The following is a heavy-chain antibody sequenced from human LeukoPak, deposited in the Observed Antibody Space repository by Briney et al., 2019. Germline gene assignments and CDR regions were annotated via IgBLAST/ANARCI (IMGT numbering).Heavy chain of an antibody. CDR1: GFTFDDYG. J-gene: IGHJ3*01. CDR3: ARDSLKWEPKTHSFDF. CDR2: INWNGASR. D-gene: IGHD1-26*01. V-gene: IGHV3-20*04. Sequence: GGSLRLSCVASGFTFDDYGMSWVRQAPGQGPEWVSDINWNGASRRYADSVKGRFTISRDNAKKSLYLQMNSLRAEDTALYYCARDSLKWEPKTHSFDFWGQGTMVTVS.